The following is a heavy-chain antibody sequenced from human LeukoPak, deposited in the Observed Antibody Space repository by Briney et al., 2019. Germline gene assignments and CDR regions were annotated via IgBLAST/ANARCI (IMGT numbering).Heavy chain of an antibody. J-gene: IGHJ6*02. CDR3: ARGRGRIQLWLRAQTGYGMDV. CDR2: ISSSGSTI. D-gene: IGHD5-18*01. CDR1: GFTFSDYY. V-gene: IGHV3-11*01. Sequence: GGSLRLSCAASGFTFSDYYMSWIRQAPGKGLEWVSYISSSGSTIYYADSVKGRFTISRDNAKNSLYLQMNSLRAEDTAVYYCARGRGRIQLWLRAQTGYGMDVWGQGTTVTVSS.